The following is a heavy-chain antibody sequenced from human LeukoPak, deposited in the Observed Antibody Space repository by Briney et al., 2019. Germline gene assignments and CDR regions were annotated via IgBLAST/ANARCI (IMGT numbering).Heavy chain of an antibody. V-gene: IGHV3-11*01. Sequence: RPGGSLRLSCAASGFSFNDYYMSWIRQAPGKGLEWISYISLSGSTTYYADSMKGRFTISRDSAKNSVFLQMSSLRAEDTAVYYCAKGGNYYDGSTFDIWGQGTMVTVSS. CDR3: AKGGNYYDGSTFDI. J-gene: IGHJ3*02. CDR2: ISLSGSTT. CDR1: GFSFNDYY. D-gene: IGHD3-22*01.